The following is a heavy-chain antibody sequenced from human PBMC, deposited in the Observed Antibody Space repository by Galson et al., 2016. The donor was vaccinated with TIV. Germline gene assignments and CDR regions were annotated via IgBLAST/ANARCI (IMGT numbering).Heavy chain of an antibody. CDR3: ASAHGYAYCQWFRP. Sequence: LSLTCAVSGGSIHSSAFSWTWIRQPPGKGLEWIGYIYHSGYTYYNPSLQSRVTISVDRSKNHFSLKLTSVTSADTAVYYCASAHGYAYCQWFRPWGQGILVTVPS. V-gene: IGHV4-30-2*01. CDR2: IYHSGYT. CDR1: GGSIHSSAFS. J-gene: IGHJ5*02. D-gene: IGHD5-18*01.